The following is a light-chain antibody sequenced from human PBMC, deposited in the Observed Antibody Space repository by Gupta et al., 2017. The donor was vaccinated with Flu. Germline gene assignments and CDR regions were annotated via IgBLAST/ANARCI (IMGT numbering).Light chain of an antibody. J-gene: IGKJ3*01. CDR3: RQRIQLPRT. CDR2: EGS. CDR1: QRRRQSDEKNY. Sequence: VTPGKPASISCKSSQRRRQSDEKNYLYWFLQKPGQPPQLLIYEGSNRGYGVPDRFSGRGSGTDFTLKISRGEAEDVGVYYCRQRIQLPRTFGHGTXVDIK. V-gene: IGKV2D-29*01.